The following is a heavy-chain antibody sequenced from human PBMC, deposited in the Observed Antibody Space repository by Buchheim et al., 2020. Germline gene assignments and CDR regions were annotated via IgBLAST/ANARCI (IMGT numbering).Heavy chain of an antibody. Sequence: QVQLVESGGGVVQPGRSLRLSCAASGFTFSSYGMHWVRQAPGKGLEWVAVIWYDGSNKYYADSVKGRFTISRDNSKNTLYLQMNSLRAEDTAVYYCARAMLDCSSTSCYSDDYYYGMDVWGQGTT. CDR3: ARAMLDCSSTSCYSDDYYYGMDV. CDR1: GFTFSSYG. J-gene: IGHJ6*02. V-gene: IGHV3-33*01. CDR2: IWYDGSNK. D-gene: IGHD2-2*01.